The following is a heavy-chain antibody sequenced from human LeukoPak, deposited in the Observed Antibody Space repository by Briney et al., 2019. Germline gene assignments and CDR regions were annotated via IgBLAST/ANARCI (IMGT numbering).Heavy chain of an antibody. CDR1: GGTFSSYA. CDR2: IIPIFGTA. J-gene: IGHJ4*02. V-gene: IGHV1-69*06. Sequence: ASVKVSCKASGGTFSSYAISWVRQAPGQGLEWMGGIIPIFGTANYAQKFQGRVTITADKSTSTAYMERSSLRSEDTAVYYCARGGVATTGDYWGQGTLVTVSS. CDR3: ARGGVATTGDY. D-gene: IGHD5-24*01.